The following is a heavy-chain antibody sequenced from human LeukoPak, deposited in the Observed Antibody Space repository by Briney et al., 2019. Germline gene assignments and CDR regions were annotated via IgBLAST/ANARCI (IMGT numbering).Heavy chain of an antibody. CDR2: IYSSGST. Sequence: SETLSLTCTVSGGSISNYYWSWIRQPAGKGLEWIGRIYSSGSTNYNPSLKSRVTMSVDTSKNQFSLKLSSMTAADTAVYYCARQAYDTGYDAFDIWGQGTIVTVSS. CDR1: GGSISNYY. CDR3: ARQAYDTGYDAFDI. V-gene: IGHV4-4*07. D-gene: IGHD3-22*01. J-gene: IGHJ3*02.